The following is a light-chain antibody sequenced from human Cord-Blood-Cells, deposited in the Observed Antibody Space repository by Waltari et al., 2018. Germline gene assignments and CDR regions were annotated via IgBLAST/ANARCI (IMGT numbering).Light chain of an antibody. Sequence: SALTQPASVSGSPGQSITISCTGTCSDVGGYNYVSWYQQHPGKAPKLMIYEVSNRPSGVSNRFSGSKSGNTASLTISGLQAEDEADYYCSSYTSSSTPLYVFGTGTKVTVL. CDR2: EVS. CDR1: CSDVGGYNY. CDR3: SSYTSSSTPLYV. J-gene: IGLJ1*01. V-gene: IGLV2-14*01.